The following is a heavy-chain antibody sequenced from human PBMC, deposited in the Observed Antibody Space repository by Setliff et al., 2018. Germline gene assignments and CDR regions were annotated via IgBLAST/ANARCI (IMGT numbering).Heavy chain of an antibody. CDR3: IDGRNRAWGVY. D-gene: IGHD7-27*01. CDR1: GFTFSTYW. Sequence: PGGSLRLSCAASGFTFSTYWMSWVRQAPGKGLEWVANIKQDGSGKYYVDSVKGRFTISRDNAKNSLYLKMDSLRVEDTAVYYCIDGRNRAWGVYWGQGTLVTVSS. V-gene: IGHV3-7*01. CDR2: IKQDGSGK. J-gene: IGHJ4*02.